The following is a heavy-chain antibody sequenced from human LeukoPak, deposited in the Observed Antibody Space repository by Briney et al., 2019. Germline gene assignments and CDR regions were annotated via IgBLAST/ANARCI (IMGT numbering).Heavy chain of an antibody. CDR1: GFTFSSYS. D-gene: IGHD6-13*01. CDR3: ARVSSWPYYMDV. J-gene: IGHJ6*03. V-gene: IGHV3-21*01. Sequence: GGSLRLSCAASGFTFSSYSMNWVRQAPGKGLEWVSSISSSSSYINYADSVKGRFTISRDNAKNSLYLQMNSLRAEDTAVYYCARVSSWPYYMDVWGKGTTVTVSS. CDR2: ISSSSSYI.